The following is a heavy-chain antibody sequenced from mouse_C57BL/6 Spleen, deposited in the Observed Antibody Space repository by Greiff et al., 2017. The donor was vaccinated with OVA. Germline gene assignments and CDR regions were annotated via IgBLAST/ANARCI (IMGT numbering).Heavy chain of an antibody. CDR1: GFTFSDYG. Sequence: EVKLVESGGGLVKPGGSLKLSCAASGFTFSDYGMHWVRQAPGKGLEWVAYISSGSSTIYYADTVKGRFTISRDNAKNTLFLQMTSLRSEDTAMYYGGRWHYYGSSDYFDYWGQGTTLTVSS. CDR3: GRWHYYGSSDYFDY. V-gene: IGHV5-17*01. CDR2: ISSGSSTI. D-gene: IGHD1-1*01. J-gene: IGHJ2*01.